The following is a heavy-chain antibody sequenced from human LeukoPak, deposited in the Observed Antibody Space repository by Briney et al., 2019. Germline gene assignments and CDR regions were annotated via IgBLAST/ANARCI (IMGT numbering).Heavy chain of an antibody. CDR3: ARPGYCSSTSCLGGAYYYYMDV. CDR2: MNPNSGNT. D-gene: IGHD2-2*01. J-gene: IGHJ6*03. CDR1: GYTFTSYD. Sequence: ASVKVSCKASGYTFTSYDINWVRQATGQGLEWMGWMNPNSGNTGYAQKFQGRVTMTRNTSISTAYMELSSLRSEDTAVYYCARPGYCSSTSCLGGAYYYYMDVWGKGTTVTVSS. V-gene: IGHV1-8*01.